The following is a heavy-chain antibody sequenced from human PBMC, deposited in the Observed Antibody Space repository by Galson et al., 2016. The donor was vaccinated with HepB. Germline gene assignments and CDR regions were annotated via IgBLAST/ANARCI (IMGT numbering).Heavy chain of an antibody. J-gene: IGHJ4*02. CDR2: IKQDGSEN. CDR1: GFTFSSYW. Sequence: SLRLSCAASGFTFSSYWMSWVRQAPGKGLEWVANIKQDGSENHYVDSVKGRFTIPRDNAQNSVFLQMSGLRAEDTAVYYCARDHNYRLDLWGQGTLVTVSS. CDR3: ARDHNYRLDL. V-gene: IGHV3-7*01. D-gene: IGHD5-24*01.